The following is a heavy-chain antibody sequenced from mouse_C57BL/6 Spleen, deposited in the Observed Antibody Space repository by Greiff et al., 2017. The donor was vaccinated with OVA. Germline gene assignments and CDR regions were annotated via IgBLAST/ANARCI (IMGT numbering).Heavy chain of an antibody. Sequence: VQLQQSGPELVKPGASVKMSCKASGYTFTDYNMHWVKQSHGKSLEWIGYINPNNGGTSYTQKFKGRATLTVNKSSSTAYMELRSLTSEESAVYYCARDRDYYGSSFDYWGQGTTLTVSS. D-gene: IGHD1-1*01. J-gene: IGHJ2*01. V-gene: IGHV1-22*01. CDR3: ARDRDYYGSSFDY. CDR1: GYTFTDYN. CDR2: INPNNGGT.